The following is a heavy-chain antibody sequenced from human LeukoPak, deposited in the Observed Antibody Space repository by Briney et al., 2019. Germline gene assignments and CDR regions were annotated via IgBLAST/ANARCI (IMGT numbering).Heavy chain of an antibody. Sequence: GGSLRLSCAASGFTFSSYWMSWVRQAPGKGLEWVANIKQDGSEKYYVDSVKGRFTISRDNAKNSLYLQMNSLRAEDTAVYYCARLARALPAVSFDIWGQGTMVTVSS. CDR3: ARLARALPAVSFDI. D-gene: IGHD6-19*01. V-gene: IGHV3-7*01. J-gene: IGHJ3*02. CDR2: IKQDGSEK. CDR1: GFTFSSYW.